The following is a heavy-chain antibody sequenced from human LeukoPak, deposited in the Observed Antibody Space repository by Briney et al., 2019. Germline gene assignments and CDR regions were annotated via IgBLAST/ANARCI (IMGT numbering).Heavy chain of an antibody. Sequence: PSETLSLTCTVSGYSISSGYYWGWIRQPPGKGLEWIGYIYYIGGTNYNPSLKSRVTISVDTSKNQFSLKLSSVTAADTAVYYCARGVHGDYRWYFDLWGRGTLVTVSS. CDR3: ARGVHGDYRWYFDL. CDR2: IYYIGGT. D-gene: IGHD4-17*01. V-gene: IGHV4-61*01. J-gene: IGHJ2*01. CDR1: GYSISSGYY.